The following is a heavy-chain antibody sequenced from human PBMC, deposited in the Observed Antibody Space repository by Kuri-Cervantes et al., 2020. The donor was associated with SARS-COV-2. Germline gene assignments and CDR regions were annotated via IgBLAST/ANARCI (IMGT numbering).Heavy chain of an antibody. J-gene: IGHJ4*02. CDR3: ARQGEADIAAPLRWFDY. Sequence: LSLTCAASGFTFSSYSMNWVRQAPGKGLEWVSSISSSSSYIYYADSVKRRFTISRDNAKNSLYLQMNSLRAEDTAVYYCARQGEADIAAPLRWFDYWGQGTLVTVSS. CDR1: GFTFSSYS. CDR2: ISSSSSYI. V-gene: IGHV3-21*01. D-gene: IGHD6-6*01.